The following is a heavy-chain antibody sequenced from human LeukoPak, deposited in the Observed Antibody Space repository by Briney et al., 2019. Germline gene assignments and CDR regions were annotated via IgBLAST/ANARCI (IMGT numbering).Heavy chain of an antibody. V-gene: IGHV4-39*01. CDR3: ARPIVVGVPDAFDI. Sequence: SETLSLTCTVSGGSISSYYWGWIRQPPGKGLEWIGSIYYSGSTYYNPSLKSRVTISVDTSKNQFSLKLSSVTAADTAVYYCARPIVVGVPDAFDIWGQGTMVTVSS. CDR2: IYYSGST. J-gene: IGHJ3*02. CDR1: GGSISSYY. D-gene: IGHD3-22*01.